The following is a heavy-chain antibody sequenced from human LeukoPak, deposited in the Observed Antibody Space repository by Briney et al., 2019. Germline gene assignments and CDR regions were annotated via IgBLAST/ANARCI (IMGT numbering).Heavy chain of an antibody. CDR2: IYYSGST. CDR1: GGSISSSSYY. V-gene: IGHV4-39*01. CDR3: ARRADYRTFDY. Sequence: SETLSLTCTVSGGSISSSSYYWGWIRQPPGKGLEWIGSIYYSGSTYYNPSLKSRVTISVDTSKNQFSLKLSSVTATDTAVYYCARRADYRTFDYWGQGTLVTVSS. D-gene: IGHD4-11*01. J-gene: IGHJ4*02.